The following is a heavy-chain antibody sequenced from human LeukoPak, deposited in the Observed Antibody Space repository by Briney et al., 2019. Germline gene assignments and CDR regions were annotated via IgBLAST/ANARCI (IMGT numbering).Heavy chain of an antibody. J-gene: IGHJ4*02. D-gene: IGHD2-2*01. V-gene: IGHV4-34*01. CDR1: GGSFSGYY. Sequence: SETLSLTCAVYGGSFSGYYWSWIRQPLGKGLEWIGEINHSGSTNYNPSLKSRVTISVDTSKNQFSLKLSSVTAADTAVYYCASGVVPAANWGQGTLVTVSS. CDR3: ASGVVPAAN. CDR2: INHSGST.